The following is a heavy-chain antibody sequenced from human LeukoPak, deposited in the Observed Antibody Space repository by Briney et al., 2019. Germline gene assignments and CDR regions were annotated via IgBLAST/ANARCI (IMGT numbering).Heavy chain of an antibody. CDR2: IKQDGSEK. D-gene: IGHD2-21*01. J-gene: IGHJ4*02. CDR3: ARGNFISY. Sequence: GGSLRLSCAASGFTFSTFWMTWVRQAPGKGLEWVANIKQDGSEKYYDDSVKDRFTISRDDAKNSLYLQMNILRAEDTAVYYCARGNFISYWGQGTLVTVSS. CDR1: GFTFSTFW. V-gene: IGHV3-7*01.